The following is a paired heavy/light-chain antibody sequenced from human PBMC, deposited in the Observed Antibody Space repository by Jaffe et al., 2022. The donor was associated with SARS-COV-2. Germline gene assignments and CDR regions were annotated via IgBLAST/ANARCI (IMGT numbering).Heavy chain of an antibody. J-gene: IGHJ4*02. D-gene: IGHD2-2*02. CDR1: GFTFNSYA. Sequence: EVQLVESGGGLVQPGGSLRLSCSASGFTFNSYAIHWVRQAPGKGLEYVSGISNNGDTTSYADSVKGRFSISRDNSKNTLYLQMSSLRPEDTAVYYCVRDRFCSGASCYRLGYWGQGTLVTVSS. CDR3: VRDRFCSGASCYRLGY. V-gene: IGHV3-64D*09. CDR2: ISNNGDTT.
Light chain of an antibody. Sequence: EIVLTQSPATLSLSPGERATLSCRASQSVSSYLAWFQQKPGQAPRLLIYDASNRATGIPARFSGSGSGTDFTLTISSLEPEDFAVYYCQQRSNWPPSFGGGTKVEIK. V-gene: IGKV3-11*01. CDR1: QSVSSY. CDR3: QQRSNWPPS. CDR2: DAS. J-gene: IGKJ4*01.